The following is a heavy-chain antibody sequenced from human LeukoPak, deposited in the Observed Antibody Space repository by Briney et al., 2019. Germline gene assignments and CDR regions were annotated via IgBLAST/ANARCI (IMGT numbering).Heavy chain of an antibody. CDR3: ARPRVVAATTSHAAFDI. D-gene: IGHD2-15*01. CDR1: GYTFTSYW. J-gene: IGHJ3*02. CDR2: IYHGDSDT. V-gene: IGHV5-51*01. Sequence: GESLKISSEGAGYTFTSYWNAWVRHMPGKGLQWLGIIYHGDSDTRYSPSFQGQGTISADKSISTAYLQWSSLTASDTAMYFCARPRVVAATTSHAAFDIWGQGTLVSVSS.